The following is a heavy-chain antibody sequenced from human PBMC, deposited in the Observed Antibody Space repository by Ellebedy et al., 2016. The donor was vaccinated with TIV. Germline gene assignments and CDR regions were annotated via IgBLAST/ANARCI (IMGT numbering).Heavy chain of an antibody. CDR2: ISYDGSNK. D-gene: IGHD6-19*01. CDR1: GFTFSSYG. V-gene: IGHV3-30*18. J-gene: IGHJ4*02. Sequence: GESLKISCAASGFTFSSYGMHWVRQAPGKGLEWVAVISYDGSNKYYADSVKGRFTISRDNSKTTLYLQMNSLRAEDTAVYYCANSSPGSSGWFTYYYFDYWGQGTLVTVSS. CDR3: ANSSPGSSGWFTYYYFDY.